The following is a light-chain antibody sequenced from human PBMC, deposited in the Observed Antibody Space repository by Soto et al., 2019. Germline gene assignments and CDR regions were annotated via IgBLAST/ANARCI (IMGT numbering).Light chain of an antibody. CDR3: QQYRSWPRT. J-gene: IGKJ1*01. CDR2: CAS. Sequence: EIVMTQCPASLSVSPGEGATLSCRASQGFXNNYLAWYQQKPGQAPRLLXYCASTMATDRSGTLSGRGSGTEFTLTISNVRPEDFAVYYCQQYRSWPRTFGQGTKVDIK. V-gene: IGKV3-15*01. CDR1: QGFXNN.